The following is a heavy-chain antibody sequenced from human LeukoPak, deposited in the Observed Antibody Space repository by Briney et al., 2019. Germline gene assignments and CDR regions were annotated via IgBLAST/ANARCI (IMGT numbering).Heavy chain of an antibody. D-gene: IGHD5-12*01. J-gene: IGHJ4*02. CDR2: ICGSGGST. Sequence: GGSLRLSCAASGFTFSSYAMIWVRQAPGKGLEWVSPICGSGGSTYYADSVKGRFTISRDNYKNTLYLQMNSLRAEDTAVYCCANGGRLSIVATFWGQGTLVTVSS. CDR1: GFTFSSYA. CDR3: ANGGRLSIVATF. V-gene: IGHV3-23*01.